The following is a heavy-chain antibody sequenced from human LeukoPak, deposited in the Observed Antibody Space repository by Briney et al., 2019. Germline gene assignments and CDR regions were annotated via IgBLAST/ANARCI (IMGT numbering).Heavy chain of an antibody. V-gene: IGHV4-59*01. CDR2: IYYSGST. CDR1: GGSITSYC. CDR3: ARGLEPIGDSDGYWTWFDP. Sequence: PPETLSLTCTVSGGSITSYCWSWIPEPPGKGLEWMGYIYYSGSTNYNPPLKSRVTISVDTSTHQCTLKLRSVTVSSTPAYYSARGLEPIGDSDGYWTWFDPWGQGALVTVSS. D-gene: IGHD5-18*01. J-gene: IGHJ5*02.